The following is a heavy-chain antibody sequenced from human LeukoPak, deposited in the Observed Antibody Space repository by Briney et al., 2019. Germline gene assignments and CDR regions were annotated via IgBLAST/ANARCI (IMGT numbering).Heavy chain of an antibody. CDR2: ISSSSSYI. CDR3: ARDLYYYDSSDTDY. V-gene: IGHV3-21*01. D-gene: IGHD3-22*01. CDR1: GFTFSSYS. J-gene: IGHJ4*02. Sequence: GGSLRLSCAASGFTFSSYSMNWVRQAPGKGLEWVSSISSSSSYIYYADSVKGRFTISRGNAKNSLYLQMNSLRAEDTAVYYCARDLYYYDSSDTDYWGQGTLVTVSS.